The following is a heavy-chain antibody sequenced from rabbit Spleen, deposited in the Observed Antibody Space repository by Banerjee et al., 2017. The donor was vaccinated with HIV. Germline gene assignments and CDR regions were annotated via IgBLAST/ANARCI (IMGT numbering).Heavy chain of an antibody. CDR1: GFPFSNKAV. J-gene: IGHJ6*01. CDR2: INTATAKA. Sequence: QSLEESGGGLVKPGASLTLTCKASGFPFSNKAVMCWVRQAPGKGLEWIACINTATAKAVYANWAKGRFTISTTSSTTVTLQMTRLTAADTATYFCARDTSSSFSSYGMDLWGPGTLVTVS. CDR3: ARDTSSSFSSYGMDL. D-gene: IGHD1-1*01. V-gene: IGHV1S40*01.